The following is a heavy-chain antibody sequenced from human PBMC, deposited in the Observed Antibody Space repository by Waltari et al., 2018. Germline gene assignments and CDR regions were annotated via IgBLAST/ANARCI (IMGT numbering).Heavy chain of an antibody. V-gene: IGHV3-53*01. Sequence: EVQLVESGGGLIQPGGSLRLSCAASGFTVSSNYMSWVRQAPGKGLEWVSVSYIGGSTYYADSVKSRFTISRDNSKNTLYLQMNSLRAEDTAVYYCARDRLAAFDIWGQGTMVTVSS. J-gene: IGHJ3*02. D-gene: IGHD5-12*01. CDR2: SYIGGST. CDR3: ARDRLAAFDI. CDR1: GFTVSSNY.